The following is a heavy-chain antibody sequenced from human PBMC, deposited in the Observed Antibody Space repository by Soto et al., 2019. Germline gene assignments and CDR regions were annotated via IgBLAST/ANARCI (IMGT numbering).Heavy chain of an antibody. CDR1: GGSISSSSYY. V-gene: IGHV4-39*01. CDR3: ARHAGPDYYGSGSHTFDY. CDR2: IYYSGRT. J-gene: IGHJ4*02. D-gene: IGHD3-10*01. Sequence: QLQLQESGPGLVKPSETLSLTCTVSGGSISSSSYYWGWIRQPPGKGLEWIGSIYYSGRTYYNPSLKSRVTISVYTSKNPFSLKLSSVTAADTAVYYCARHAGPDYYGSGSHTFDYWGQGTLVTVSS.